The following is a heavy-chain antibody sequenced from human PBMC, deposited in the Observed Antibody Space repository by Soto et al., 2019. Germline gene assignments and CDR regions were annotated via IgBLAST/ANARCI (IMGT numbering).Heavy chain of an antibody. CDR1: GGSISSGDYY. V-gene: IGHV4-30-4*01. Sequence: QVQLQESGPGLVKPSQTLSLTCTVSGGSISSGDYYWSWIRQPPGKGLEWIGYIYYSGSTYYNPSLKSRVTISVDTSKKQFSLKLSSVTAADTAVYYCARAHSSYGYYFDYWGQGTLVTVSS. CDR2: IYYSGST. J-gene: IGHJ4*02. CDR3: ARAHSSYGYYFDY. D-gene: IGHD5-12*01.